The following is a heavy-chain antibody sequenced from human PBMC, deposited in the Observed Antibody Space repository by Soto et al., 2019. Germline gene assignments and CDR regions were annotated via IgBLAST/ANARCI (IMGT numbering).Heavy chain of an antibody. J-gene: IGHJ3*01. D-gene: IGHD3-16*01. Sequence: QITLKESGPTLVKPTQTLTLTCIFSGFSFSADGVGVGWIRQPPGKALEWLALIYWDDDPRYRPSLKSRLTITKDSSKNQVVLTMTNMDPLDTATYYCAHAFGGTSWPNDAFVVWGQGTVVTVSS. CDR3: AHAFGGTSWPNDAFVV. V-gene: IGHV2-5*02. CDR2: IYWDDDP. CDR1: GFSFSADGVG.